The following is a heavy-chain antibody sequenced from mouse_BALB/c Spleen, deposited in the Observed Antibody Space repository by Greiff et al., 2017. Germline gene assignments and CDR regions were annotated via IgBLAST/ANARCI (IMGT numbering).Heavy chain of an antibody. CDR1: GFNIKDTY. Sequence: VQLKESGAELVKPGASVKLSCTASGFNIKDTYMHWVKQRPEQGLEWIGRIDPANGNTKYDPKFQGKATITADTSSNTAYLQLSSLTSEDTAVYYCARSTPDYYGSEGYAMDYWGQGTSVTVSS. CDR2: IDPANGNT. D-gene: IGHD1-1*01. J-gene: IGHJ4*01. V-gene: IGHV14-3*02. CDR3: ARSTPDYYGSEGYAMDY.